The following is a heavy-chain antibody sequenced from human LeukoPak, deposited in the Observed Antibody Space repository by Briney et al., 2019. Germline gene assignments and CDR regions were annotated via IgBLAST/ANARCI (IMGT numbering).Heavy chain of an antibody. CDR1: GGSISSSNW. CDR3: ARSLIISYYYYGMDV. Sequence: SETLSLTCAVSGGSISSSNWWSWVRQPPGNGLEWIGQIYHSGSTNYNPSLKSRVTISVDKSKNQFSLKLSSVTAADTAVYYCARSLIISYYYYGMDVWGQGTTVTVSS. V-gene: IGHV4-4*02. J-gene: IGHJ6*02. CDR2: IYHSGST. D-gene: IGHD3-10*01.